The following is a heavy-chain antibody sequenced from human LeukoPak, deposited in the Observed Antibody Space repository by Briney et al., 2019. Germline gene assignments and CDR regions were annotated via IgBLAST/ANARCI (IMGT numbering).Heavy chain of an antibody. CDR1: GFTFSSYT. Sequence: GGSLRLSCAASGFTFSSYTMSWVRQAPGKGLEWVSTITTSDGNTYYADSVKGRFTVSRDNSKNTLYLQMNSLRAEDTAVYYCADDFWSGYYDYWGQGTLVTVSS. D-gene: IGHD3-3*01. CDR2: ITTSDGNT. J-gene: IGHJ4*02. CDR3: ADDFWSGYYDY. V-gene: IGHV3-23*01.